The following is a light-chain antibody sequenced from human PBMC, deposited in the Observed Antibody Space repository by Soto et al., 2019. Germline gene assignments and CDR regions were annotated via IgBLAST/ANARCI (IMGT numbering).Light chain of an antibody. J-gene: IGKJ1*01. Sequence: DIQLTQSPSSLSASVGDRVTITCRVSQGISSYLHWYQQKPGKAPKLLIYKASNLASGVPSRFSGSGSGTEFTLTISSLQPDDSATYYCQQYMWTFGQGTKVDIK. CDR1: QGISSY. V-gene: IGKV1-5*03. CDR3: QQYMWT. CDR2: KAS.